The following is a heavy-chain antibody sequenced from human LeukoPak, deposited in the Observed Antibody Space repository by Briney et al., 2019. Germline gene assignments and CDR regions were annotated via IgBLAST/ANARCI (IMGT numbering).Heavy chain of an antibody. CDR1: GFNFSSYS. D-gene: IGHD3-22*01. Sequence: GGSLRLSCAASGFNFSSYSMNWVRQAPGKGLEWVSSISSSSSFRYYADSVKGRYTISRDNAKNSLYLQMNSLRAEDTAVYYCARESSGYFYWGQGTLVTVSS. CDR2: ISSSSSFR. CDR3: ARESSGYFY. V-gene: IGHV3-21*01. J-gene: IGHJ4*02.